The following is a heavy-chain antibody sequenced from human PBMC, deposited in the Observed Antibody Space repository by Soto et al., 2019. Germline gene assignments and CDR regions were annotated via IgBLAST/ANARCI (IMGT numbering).Heavy chain of an antibody. D-gene: IGHD3-22*01. Sequence: QVQLVESGGGVVQPGRSLRLSCAASGFTFSSYGMHWVRQAPGKGLEWVAVIWFNGSNKYYADSVKGRFTISRDNSKKRWNLKRNSLEAENTLGYNGARDYVDSTRSYGYSDFGGRGPLVTV. CDR3: ARDYVDSTRSYGYSDF. V-gene: IGHV3-33*01. J-gene: IGHJ2*01. CDR2: IWFNGSNK. CDR1: GFTFSSYG.